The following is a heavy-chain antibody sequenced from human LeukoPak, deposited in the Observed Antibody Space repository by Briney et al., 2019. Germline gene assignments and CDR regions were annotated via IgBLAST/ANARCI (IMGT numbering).Heavy chain of an antibody. V-gene: IGHV3-48*01. CDR3: ARELEIEYSSSTGDFDY. CDR2: ISSSSSTI. Sequence: GGSLRLSCAASGFTFSSYSMNWVRQAPGKGLEWVSYISSSSSTIYYADSVKGRFTISRDNAKNSLYLQMNSLRAEDTAVYYCARELEIEYSSSTGDFDYWGQGTLVTVSS. D-gene: IGHD6-6*01. J-gene: IGHJ4*02. CDR1: GFTFSSYS.